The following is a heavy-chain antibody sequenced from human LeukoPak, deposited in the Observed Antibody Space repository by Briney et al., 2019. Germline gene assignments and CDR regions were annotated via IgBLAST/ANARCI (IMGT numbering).Heavy chain of an antibody. CDR3: AKDDSITHYYDSSGYLFDY. CDR2: NSDSGGST. D-gene: IGHD3-22*01. J-gene: IGHJ4*02. V-gene: IGHV3-23*01. Sequence: GGSLRLACAASGFTFSSYAMSWVRQAPGKGLEWVSANSDSGGSTYYADSVKGRFTISRDNSKNTLYLQMNSLRAEDTAVYYCAKDDSITHYYDSSGYLFDYWGQGTLVTVSS. CDR1: GFTFSSYA.